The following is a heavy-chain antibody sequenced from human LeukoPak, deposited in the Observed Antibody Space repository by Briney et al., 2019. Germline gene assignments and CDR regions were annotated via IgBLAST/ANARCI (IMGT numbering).Heavy chain of an antibody. CDR3: ARGRAYAFLDY. V-gene: IGHV3-20*04. Sequence: GGSLRLSCAASGFTFDDYAMSWVRQTPGKGLEWVSGTNWDGGRTGYADSVKGRFTISRDNAKNSLYLQMNSLRVEDTAMYYCARGRAYAFLDYWGQGTLVTVSS. CDR1: GFTFDDYA. CDR2: TNWDGGRT. D-gene: IGHD4-17*01. J-gene: IGHJ4*02.